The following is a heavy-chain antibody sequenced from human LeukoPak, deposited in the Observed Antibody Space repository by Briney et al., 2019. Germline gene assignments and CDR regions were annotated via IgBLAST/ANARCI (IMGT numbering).Heavy chain of an antibody. V-gene: IGHV3-74*01. CDR1: GFTFSSHW. CDR2: VSKDGSTS. D-gene: IGHD3-22*01. CDR3: ARDYYMGIVDQ. Sequence: PGGSLRLSCEASGFTFSSHWMHWVRQAPGKGLVWVSVVSKDGSTSIYADSVRGRLTISRDNAKNTLYLQMNSLRVEDTSVYYCARDYYMGIVDQWGQGTRVTVSS. J-gene: IGHJ5*02.